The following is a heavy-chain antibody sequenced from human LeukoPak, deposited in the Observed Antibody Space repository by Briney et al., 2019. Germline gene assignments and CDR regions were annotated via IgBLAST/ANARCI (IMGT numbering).Heavy chain of an antibody. CDR1: GFTFSSYG. V-gene: IGHV3-30*18. J-gene: IGHJ3*02. CDR2: ISYDGSYN. CDR3: AKDLGYTSTWYGSDI. Sequence: GGSLRLSCAASGFTFSSYGMHWVRQAPGKGLEWVAVISYDGSYNFYADSVKGRFTISRDNSENTLYLQMNSLRAADTAVYYCAKDLGYTSTWYGSDIWGQGAMVTVAS. D-gene: IGHD6-13*01.